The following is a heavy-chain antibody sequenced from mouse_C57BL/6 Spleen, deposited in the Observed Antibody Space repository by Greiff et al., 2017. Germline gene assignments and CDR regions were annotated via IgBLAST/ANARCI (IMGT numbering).Heavy chain of an antibody. CDR2: INPNYGTT. CDR3: ASGRYGNFMDY. J-gene: IGHJ4*01. D-gene: IGHD2-1*01. CDR1: GYSFTDYN. V-gene: IGHV1-39*01. Sequence: VQLKQSGPELVKPGASVKISCKASGYSFTDYNMNWVKQSNGKSLEWIVVINPNYGTTSYNQKFKGKATLTVDQSSSTAYMQLNSLTSEDSAVXYCASGRYGNFMDYWGQGTSVTVSS.